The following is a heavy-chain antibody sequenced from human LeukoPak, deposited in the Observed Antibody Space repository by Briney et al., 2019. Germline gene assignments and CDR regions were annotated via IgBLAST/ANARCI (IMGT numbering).Heavy chain of an antibody. CDR2: INPSGGST. D-gene: IGHD3-10*01. CDR3: ARDLGKSSGSYYKDY. CDR1: GYTFTSYY. V-gene: IGHV1-46*01. J-gene: IGHJ4*02. Sequence: ASVKVSCKASGYTFTSYYMHWVRQAPGQGLEWMGIINPSGGSTSYAQKFQGRVTMTRDMSTSTVYMELSSLRSEDTAVYYCARDLGKSSGSYYKDYWGQGTLVTVSS.